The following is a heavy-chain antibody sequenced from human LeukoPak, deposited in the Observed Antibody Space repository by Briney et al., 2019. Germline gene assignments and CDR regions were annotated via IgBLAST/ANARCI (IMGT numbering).Heavy chain of an antibody. J-gene: IGHJ4*02. V-gene: IGHV1-69*04. D-gene: IGHD3-3*01. CDR1: GGTFSSYA. Sequence: ASVKVSCKASGGTFSSYAISWVRQAPGQGLEWMGRIIPILGIANYAQKFQGRVTITADKSTSTAYMELSSMRSDDTALYYCAAGYYNSLWFDYWGRGTLVTVSS. CDR2: IIPILGIA. CDR3: AAGYYNSLWFDY.